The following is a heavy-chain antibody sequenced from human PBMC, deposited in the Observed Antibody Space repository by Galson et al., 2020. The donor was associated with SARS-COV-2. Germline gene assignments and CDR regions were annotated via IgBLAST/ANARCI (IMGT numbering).Heavy chain of an antibody. Sequence: ASETLSLTCTVSGGSISSGGYYWSWIRQHPGKGLEWIGYIYYSGSTYYNPSLRGRVTTSVDTSKNQFSLKLNSVTAADTAVYYCARALGVQGVGQYFQHWGQGTLVTVSS. CDR1: GGSISSGGYY. J-gene: IGHJ1*01. CDR2: IYYSGST. CDR3: ARALGVQGVGQYFQH. V-gene: IGHV4-31*03. D-gene: IGHD3-10*01.